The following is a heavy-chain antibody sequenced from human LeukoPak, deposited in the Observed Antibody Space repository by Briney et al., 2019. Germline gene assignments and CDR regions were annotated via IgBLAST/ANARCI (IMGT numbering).Heavy chain of an antibody. J-gene: IGHJ4*02. CDR3: ASTVGATPASFDY. D-gene: IGHD1-26*01. V-gene: IGHV3-7*01. CDR2: IKQDGSEK. CDR1: GFTFSSYW. Sequence: GGSLRLSCAASGFTFSSYWMSWVRQAPGKGLEWVANIKQDGSEKYYVDSVKGRFTISRDNAKNSLYLQMNSLRAEDTAVYYCASTVGATPASFDYWGQGTLVTVSS.